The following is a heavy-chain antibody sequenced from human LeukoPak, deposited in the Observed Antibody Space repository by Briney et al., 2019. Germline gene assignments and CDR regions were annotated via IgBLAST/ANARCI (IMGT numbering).Heavy chain of an antibody. CDR1: GFTFSSYP. D-gene: IGHD2-2*01. CDR2: VSDDGNKK. V-gene: IGHV3-30-3*01. J-gene: IGHJ6*03. CDR3: ARGQLLLEGYFYYMDV. Sequence: GGSLRLSRAASGFTFSSYPMHWVRQAPGKGLEWVAVVSDDGNKKFDADFVKGRFTISRDNSKNTLYLQMNSLRGEDTAVYYCARGQLLLEGYFYYMDVWGEGTTVADSS.